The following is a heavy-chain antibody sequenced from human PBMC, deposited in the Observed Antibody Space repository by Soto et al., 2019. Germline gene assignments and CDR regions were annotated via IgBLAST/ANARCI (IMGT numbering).Heavy chain of an antibody. V-gene: IGHV3-7*01. Sequence: GGSLRLSCEASGFMFSAYWMSWVRQAPGKGLEWVANIHGDGGKIYYADSVKGRFTISRDNAENSLYLQMNSLRAEDTALYYCTRGHHSMDVWGQGATVTVSS. CDR3: TRGHHSMDV. CDR2: IHGDGGKI. J-gene: IGHJ6*02. D-gene: IGHD5-18*01. CDR1: GFMFSAYW.